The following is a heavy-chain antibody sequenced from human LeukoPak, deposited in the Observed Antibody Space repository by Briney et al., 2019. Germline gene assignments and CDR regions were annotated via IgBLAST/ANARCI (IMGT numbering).Heavy chain of an antibody. CDR1: GGSISSYY. D-gene: IGHD3-3*01. CDR2: IYYSGST. J-gene: IGHJ5*02. Sequence: SETLSLTCTVSGGSISSYYWSWIRQPPGKGLEWIGYIYYSGSTNYNPSLKSRVTMSVDTSKNQFSLKLSSVTAADTAVYYCARDAGSTYYDFWSGYFNWFDPWGQGTLVTVSS. V-gene: IGHV4-59*12. CDR3: ARDAGSTYYDFWSGYFNWFDP.